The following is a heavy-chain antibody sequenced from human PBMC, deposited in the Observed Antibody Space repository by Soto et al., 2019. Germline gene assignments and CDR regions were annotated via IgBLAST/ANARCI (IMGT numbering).Heavy chain of an antibody. J-gene: IGHJ5*02. CDR3: ARVSFTTGRLDP. CDR2: ISSSSSYI. D-gene: IGHD3-3*01. V-gene: IGHV3-21*01. CDR1: GFTFSSYS. Sequence: PGGSLRLSCAASGFTFSSYSMNWVRQAPGKGLEWVSSISSSSSYIYYADSVKGRFTISRDNAKNSLYLQMNSLRAEDTAVYYCARVSFTTGRLDPWGQGTLVTVSS.